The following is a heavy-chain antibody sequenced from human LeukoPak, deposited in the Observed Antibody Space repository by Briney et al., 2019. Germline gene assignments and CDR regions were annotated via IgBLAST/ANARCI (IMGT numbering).Heavy chain of an antibody. CDR2: FSAYNGNT. CDR3: ARDKRTYYDDRSGSASHFDY. Sequence: ASVKVSCKASGYTFTSYGISWVRQAPGQGLECRGWFSAYNGNTNYAQKLQGRVTMTTDTSTSTAYMELRSLRSDGTAVYYCARDKRTYYDDRSGSASHFDYWGQGTLVTVSS. J-gene: IGHJ4*02. CDR1: GYTFTSYG. D-gene: IGHD3-22*01. V-gene: IGHV1-18*01.